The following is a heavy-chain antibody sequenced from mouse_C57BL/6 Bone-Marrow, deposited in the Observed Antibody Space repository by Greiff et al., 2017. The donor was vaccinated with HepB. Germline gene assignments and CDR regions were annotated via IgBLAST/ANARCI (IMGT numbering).Heavy chain of an antibody. CDR3: ARFDGYPRWYFDV. D-gene: IGHD2-3*01. CDR2: IYPGSGST. Sequence: QVQLQQPGAELVKPGASVEMSCKASGYTFTSYWITWVKQRPGQGLEWIGDIYPGSGSTNYNEKFKSKATLTVDTSSSTAYMQLSSLTSEDSAVYYCARFDGYPRWYFDVWGTGTTVTVSS. CDR1: GYTFTSYW. J-gene: IGHJ1*03. V-gene: IGHV1-55*01.